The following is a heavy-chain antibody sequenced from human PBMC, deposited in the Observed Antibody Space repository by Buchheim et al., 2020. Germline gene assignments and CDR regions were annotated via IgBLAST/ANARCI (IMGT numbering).Heavy chain of an antibody. CDR2: ITRQATT. CDR3: AKDHPSDGWPVFDY. Sequence: EVQLVESGGGLVKPGGSLRLSCAASGFTFSSYSMNWVRQAPGKGLEWVAGITRQATTYYADSVKGRFIISRDNSKNTLYLEMNSLRGDDSALYYCAKDHPSDGWPVFDYWGQG. J-gene: IGHJ4*02. CDR1: GFTFSSYS. D-gene: IGHD5-24*01. V-gene: IGHV3-21*04.